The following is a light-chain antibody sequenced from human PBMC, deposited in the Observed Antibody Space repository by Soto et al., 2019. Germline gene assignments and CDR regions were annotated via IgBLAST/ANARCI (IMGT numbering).Light chain of an antibody. V-gene: IGKV3D-20*02. CDR3: QQGSSWPRIT. Sequence: TVLIQYHRNRAFLGEGGALGACRTIRSVTNNYLAWHQQKPGQTPRLLIYGASSRATGIPDRFSGSGSGTDFTHTSMRLEPADFAVYYCQQGSSWPRITFAQGTRLEIK. CDR2: GAS. J-gene: IGKJ5*01. CDR1: RSVTNNY.